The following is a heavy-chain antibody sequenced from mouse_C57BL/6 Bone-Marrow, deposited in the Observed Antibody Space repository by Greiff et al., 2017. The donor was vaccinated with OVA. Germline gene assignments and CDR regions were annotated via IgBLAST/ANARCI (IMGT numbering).Heavy chain of an antibody. J-gene: IGHJ1*03. V-gene: IGHV3-6*01. CDR2: ISYDGSN. Sequence: EVKLLESGPGLVKPSQSLSLTCSVTGYSITSGYYWNWIRQFPGNKLEWMGYISYDGSNNYNPSLKNRISITRDTSKNQFFLKLNSVTTEDTATYYCARRGGFYDYDWYFDVWGTGTTVTVSS. CDR3: ARRGGFYDYDWYFDV. D-gene: IGHD2-4*01. CDR1: GYSITSGYY.